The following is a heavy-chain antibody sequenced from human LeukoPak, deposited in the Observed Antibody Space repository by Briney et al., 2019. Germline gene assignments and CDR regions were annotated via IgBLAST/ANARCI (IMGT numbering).Heavy chain of an antibody. CDR3: VRHWVHDFGGSDWYFDL. D-gene: IGHD4-23*01. CDR2: MFYGGTT. CDR1: GDSLSRSS. V-gene: IGHV4-59*08. Sequence: SETLSLTCTVYGDSLSRSSWSWIRQSPGGGLELMGYMFYGGTTNHNPSLKGRVTMSMVTSTDQFSLSLSSVTAADTAVYFCVRHWVHDFGGSDWYFDLWGRGTLVTVSS. J-gene: IGHJ2*01.